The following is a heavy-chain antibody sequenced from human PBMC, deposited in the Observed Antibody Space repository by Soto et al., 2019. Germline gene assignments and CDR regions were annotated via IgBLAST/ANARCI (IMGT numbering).Heavy chain of an antibody. D-gene: IGHD3-10*01. CDR3: ARGEAITMVRGVIPLDY. Sequence: QVQLVESGGGLVKPGGSLRLSCAASGFTFSDYYMSWIRQAPGKGLEWVSYISSSSSYTNYADSVKGRFTISRDNAKKSLYLQMNSLRAEDTAVYYCARGEAITMVRGVIPLDYWGQGTLVTVSS. V-gene: IGHV3-11*06. J-gene: IGHJ4*02. CDR1: GFTFSDYY. CDR2: ISSSSSYT.